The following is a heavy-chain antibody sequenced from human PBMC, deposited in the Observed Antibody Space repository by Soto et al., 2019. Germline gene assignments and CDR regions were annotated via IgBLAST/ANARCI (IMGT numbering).Heavy chain of an antibody. V-gene: IGHV1-69*04. Sequence: GASVKVSCKASGGTFSSYTISWVRQAPGQGLEWMGRIIPILGIANYAQKFQGRVTITANKSTSTAYMELSSLRSEDTAVYYCAREHRIPTVTTSGYYFDYWGQGTLVTVSS. D-gene: IGHD4-4*01. CDR2: IIPILGIA. J-gene: IGHJ4*02. CDR1: GGTFSSYT. CDR3: AREHRIPTVTTSGYYFDY.